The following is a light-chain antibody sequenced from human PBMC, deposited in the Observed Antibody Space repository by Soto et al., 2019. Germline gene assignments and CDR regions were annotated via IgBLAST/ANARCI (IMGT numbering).Light chain of an antibody. V-gene: IGKV1-39*01. CDR3: KQSYSSQWT. J-gene: IGKJ1*01. CDR2: AAS. CDR1: RSISRY. Sequence: DIQLTQSPSSLSASVGDRVNMTCRASRSISRYLSWYQQKPGKAPNLLIYAASSLQSGVPSRFSGAGSGTDFTLTIGNLQPEEFAIYYCKQSYSSQWTFGQGTKVEI.